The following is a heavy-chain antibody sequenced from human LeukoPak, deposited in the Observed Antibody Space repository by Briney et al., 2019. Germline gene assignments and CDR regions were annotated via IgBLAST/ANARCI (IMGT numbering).Heavy chain of an antibody. Sequence: SETLSLTCTVSGGSISGYLWSWIRQSAGKRLEWLGRIHTSGTTTYSPSLQSRLTMSVDTSKSQVSLRLTSVTAAATAVYYCATEQVSASAWGFDYWGQGSLVTVSP. J-gene: IGHJ4*02. CDR3: ATEQVSASAWGFDY. CDR2: IHTSGTT. D-gene: IGHD5/OR15-5a*01. CDR1: GGSISGYL. V-gene: IGHV4-4*07.